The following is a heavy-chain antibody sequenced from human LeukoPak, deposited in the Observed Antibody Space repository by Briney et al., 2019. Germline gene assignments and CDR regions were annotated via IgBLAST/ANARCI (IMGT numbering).Heavy chain of an antibody. CDR2: ISSSGSTI. CDR3: ARDGYSSSFYFDY. V-gene: IGHV3-11*04. Sequence: WGSLRLSCAASGFTFSDYYMSWIRQAPGKGLEWVSYISSSGSTIYYADSVKGRFTISRDNAKNTLYLQMNSLRAEDTAVYYCARDGYSSSFYFDYWGQGTLVTVSS. CDR1: GFTFSDYY. J-gene: IGHJ4*02. D-gene: IGHD6-6*01.